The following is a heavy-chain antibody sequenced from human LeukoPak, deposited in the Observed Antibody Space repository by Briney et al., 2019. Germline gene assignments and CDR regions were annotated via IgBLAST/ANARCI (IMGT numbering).Heavy chain of an antibody. V-gene: IGHV4-39*07. D-gene: IGHD6-19*01. CDR1: GVSLSSISYY. CDR2: VFYSGNT. Sequence: PSETLSLTCTVSGVSLSSISYYWGWLRQPPGKGREWVGSVFYSGNTYYNASLKSRVTISVDTSKNQSSLKLSSVTAADTAVYYCARSYSSGWYQDYWGQGTLVTASS. J-gene: IGHJ4*02. CDR3: ARSYSSGWYQDY.